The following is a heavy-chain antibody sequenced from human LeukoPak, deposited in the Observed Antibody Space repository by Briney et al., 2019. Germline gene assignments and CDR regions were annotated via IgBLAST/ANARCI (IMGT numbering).Heavy chain of an antibody. CDR2: ISAYNGNT. V-gene: IGHV1-18*01. D-gene: IGHD3-9*01. Sequence: ASVKVSCKASGYTFTSYGISWVRQAPGQGLEWMGWISAYNGNTNYAQKLQGRVTMTRDTSTSTVYMELSSLRSEDTAVFYCARGMVREDILTGTDAFDIWGQGTMVTVSS. CDR1: GYTFTSYG. CDR3: ARGMVREDILTGTDAFDI. J-gene: IGHJ3*02.